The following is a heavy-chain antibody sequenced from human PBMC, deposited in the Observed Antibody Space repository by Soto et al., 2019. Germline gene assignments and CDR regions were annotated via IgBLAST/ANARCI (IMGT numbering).Heavy chain of an antibody. J-gene: IGHJ4*02. V-gene: IGHV4-34*01. CDR1: GGPLSVSD. CDR3: AKSGAADY. D-gene: IGHD6-13*01. Sequence: TSXTLSLGSVVYGGPLSVSDWNWIRQPPGKGLEWIGEINHSGSTDYNPSLKSRVTISVDTSKNQFSLNLNSVTAADTAVYYCAKSGAADYWGQGTLVTVSS. CDR2: INHSGST.